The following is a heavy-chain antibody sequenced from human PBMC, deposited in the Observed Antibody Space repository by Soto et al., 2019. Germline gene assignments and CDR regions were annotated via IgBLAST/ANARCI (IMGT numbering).Heavy chain of an antibody. CDR3: ARSMITFGGVIAAFDAFDI. J-gene: IGHJ3*02. D-gene: IGHD3-16*02. CDR1: GGSISSYY. CDR2: IYTSGST. V-gene: IGHV4-4*07. Sequence: SETLSLTCTVSGGSISSYYWSWIRQPAGKGLEWIGRIYTSGSTNYNPSLKSRVTMSVDTSKNQFSLKLSSVTAADTAVYYCARSMITFGGVIAAFDAFDIWGQGTMVT.